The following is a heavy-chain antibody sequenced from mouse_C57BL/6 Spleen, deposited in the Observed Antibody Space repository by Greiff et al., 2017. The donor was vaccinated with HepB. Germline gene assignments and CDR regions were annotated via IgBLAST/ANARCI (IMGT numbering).Heavy chain of an antibody. D-gene: IGHD1-1*01. J-gene: IGHJ2*01. CDR3: ARRYYGSSYEFDY. V-gene: IGHV1-18*01. CDR2: INPNNGGT. CDR1: GYTFTDYN. Sequence: EVQLQQSGPELVKPGASVKIPCKASGYTFTDYNMDWVKQSHGKSLEWIGDINPNNGGTIYNQKFKGKATLTVDKSSSTAYMELRSLTSEDTAVYYCARRYYGSSYEFDYWGQGTTLTVSS.